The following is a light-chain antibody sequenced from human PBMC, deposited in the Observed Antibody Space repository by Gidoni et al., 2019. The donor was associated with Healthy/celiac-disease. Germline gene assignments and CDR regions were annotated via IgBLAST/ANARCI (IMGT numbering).Light chain of an antibody. Sequence: ELVLTQSPGTLSLSPGESATLSCRASQSVSSSYLAWYQQKPGQAPRLLIYGASSRATGIPDRFSGSGSGTDFTLTISRLEPEDFAVYYCKQYGSSTQTFGQGTKVEIK. V-gene: IGKV3-20*01. CDR1: QSVSSSY. CDR3: KQYGSSTQT. J-gene: IGKJ1*01. CDR2: GAS.